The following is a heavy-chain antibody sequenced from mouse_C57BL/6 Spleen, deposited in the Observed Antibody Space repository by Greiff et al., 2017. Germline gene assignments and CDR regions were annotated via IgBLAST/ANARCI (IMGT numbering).Heavy chain of an antibody. D-gene: IGHD1-1*01. CDR1: GYAFTNYM. Sequence: QVQLKESGAELVRPGTSVKVSCKASGYAFTNYMLAWVKQRPGQGLEWIGVINPGSGGTNYNEKFKGKATLTADKSSSTAYMQLSSLTSEYSAVYFCARDYGSIYIDYWGQGTTLTVSS. CDR2: INPGSGGT. V-gene: IGHV1-54*01. J-gene: IGHJ2*01. CDR3: ARDYGSIYIDY.